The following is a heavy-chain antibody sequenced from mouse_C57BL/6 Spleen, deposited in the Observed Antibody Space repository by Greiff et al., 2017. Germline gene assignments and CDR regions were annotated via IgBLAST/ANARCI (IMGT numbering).Heavy chain of an antibody. D-gene: IGHD1-1*01. J-gene: IGHJ2*01. Sequence: VQLQQPGAELVKPGASVTLSCKASGYTFTSYWMHWVKQRPGQGLEWIGMIHPNSGSTKYNEKFKSKATLTVDKSSSKAYMQHSSLTSEDSAVYYWARETTVVAREYFDYWGQGTTLTVSS. CDR1: GYTFTSYW. CDR3: ARETTVVAREYFDY. V-gene: IGHV1-64*01. CDR2: IHPNSGST.